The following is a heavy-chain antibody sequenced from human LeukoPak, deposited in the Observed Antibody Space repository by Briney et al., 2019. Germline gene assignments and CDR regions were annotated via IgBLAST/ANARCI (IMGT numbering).Heavy chain of an antibody. CDR2: IYYSGST. CDR3: ATTSSTNPSYYYYMDV. D-gene: IGHD2-2*01. Sequence: PSETLSLTSTVSGGSISSHYWSWIRQPPGKGLEWIGYIYYSGSTNYNPSLKSRVTISVDTSKNQFSLKLSSVTAADTAVYYCATTSSTNPSYYYYMDVWGKGTTVTVSS. CDR1: GGSISSHY. V-gene: IGHV4-59*11. J-gene: IGHJ6*03.